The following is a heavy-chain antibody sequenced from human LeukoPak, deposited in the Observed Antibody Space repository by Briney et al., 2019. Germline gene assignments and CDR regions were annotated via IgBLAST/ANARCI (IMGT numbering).Heavy chain of an antibody. CDR3: ARDNYGFLDY. CDR1: GFTFSTYW. J-gene: IGHJ4*02. CDR2: INSDGSGT. D-gene: IGHD3-10*01. Sequence: GGSLRLSCAASGFTFSTYWMHWVRQAPGKGLVWVSQINSDGSGTSYTDSVKGRFTISRDNAKNTLYPQMNSLGAEDTAVYYCARDNYGFLDYWGQGTLVTISS. V-gene: IGHV3-74*01.